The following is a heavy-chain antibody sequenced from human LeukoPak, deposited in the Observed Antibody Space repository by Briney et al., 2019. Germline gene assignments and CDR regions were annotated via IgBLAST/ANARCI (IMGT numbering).Heavy chain of an antibody. D-gene: IGHD3-3*01. CDR3: ARDGGYDFWGGYFVTTNNWFDP. Sequence: GGSLRLSCAASGFTFSSYSMNWVRQAPGKGLEWVSSISSSSSYIYYADSVKGRFTISRDNAKNSLYLQMNSLRAEDTAVYYCARDGGYDFWGGYFVTTNNWFDPWGQGTLVTVSS. J-gene: IGHJ5*02. CDR1: GFTFSSYS. V-gene: IGHV3-21*01. CDR2: ISSSSSYI.